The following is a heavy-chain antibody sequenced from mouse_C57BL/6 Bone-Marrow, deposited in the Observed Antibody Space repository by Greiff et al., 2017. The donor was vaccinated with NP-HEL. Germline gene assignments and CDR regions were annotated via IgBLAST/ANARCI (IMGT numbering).Heavy chain of an antibody. CDR1: GYAFTNYL. CDR2: INPGSGGT. Sequence: QVQLQQSGAELVRPGTSVKVSCKASGYAFTNYLIEWVKQRPGQGLEWIGVINPGSGGTNYNEKFKGKATLTADKSSSTAYMQLSSLTSEDSAVYFCTIPIDYWGQGTTLTVSS. V-gene: IGHV1-54*01. J-gene: IGHJ2*01. CDR3: TIPIDY.